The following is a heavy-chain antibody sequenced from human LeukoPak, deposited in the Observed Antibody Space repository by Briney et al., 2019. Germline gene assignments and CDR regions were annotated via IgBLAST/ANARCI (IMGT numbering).Heavy chain of an antibody. D-gene: IGHD2-15*01. V-gene: IGHV3-23*01. CDR1: GFTFSSFP. CDR3: AKDPANRWGIVVVAAATEGGVE. CDR2: IGGNGGGT. J-gene: IGHJ4*02. Sequence: PGGSLRLSCAASGFTFSSFPMSWVRQAPGTGLEWVSIIGGNGGGTYYADSVKGRFTISRDNSKKTLYLQMNSLRPEDTAVYYCAKDPANRWGIVVVAAATEGGVEWGQGTLVTVSS.